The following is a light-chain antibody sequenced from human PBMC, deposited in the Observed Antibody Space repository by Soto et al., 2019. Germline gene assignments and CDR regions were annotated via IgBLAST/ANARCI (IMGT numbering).Light chain of an antibody. CDR1: QSVSSSY. CDR3: QQYHTPPLT. J-gene: IGKJ1*01. V-gene: IGKV3-20*01. Sequence: EIVLTQSPGTLSLSPGERATSSCRASQSVSSSYIAWYQQKRGQAPRRLIYGASIRATGIPDRFSGSGSGTDFTLTISRLEPEDFALYYCQQYHTPPLTFGQGTKVDIK. CDR2: GAS.